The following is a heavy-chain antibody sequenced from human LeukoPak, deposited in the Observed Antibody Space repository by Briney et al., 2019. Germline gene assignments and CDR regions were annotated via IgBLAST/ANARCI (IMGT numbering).Heavy chain of an antibody. CDR2: IIPILGIA. CDR1: GGTFSSYA. J-gene: IGHJ3*02. V-gene: IGHV1-69*04. Sequence: ASVKVSCKASGGTFSSYAISWVRQAPGQGLEWMGRIIPILGIANYAQKFQGRVTMTRNTSISTAYMELRSLRSDDTAVYYCARVGYSYGGFLARIAQSHDAFDIWGQGTMVTVSS. D-gene: IGHD5-18*01. CDR3: ARVGYSYGGFLARIAQSHDAFDI.